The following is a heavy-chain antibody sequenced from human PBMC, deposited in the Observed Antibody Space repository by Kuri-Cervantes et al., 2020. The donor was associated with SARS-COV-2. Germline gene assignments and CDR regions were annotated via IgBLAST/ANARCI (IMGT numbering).Heavy chain of an antibody. D-gene: IGHD2-8*01. J-gene: IGHJ6*02. CDR1: GGSISSYY. Sequence: SETLSLTCTVSGGSISSYYWSWIRQPAGKGLEWIGRIYTSGSTNYNSSLKSRVTISVDTSKNQFSLKLSSVTAADTAVYYCARGVVGYCTNGVCYRPYYYGMDVWGQGTTVTVSS. V-gene: IGHV4-4*07. CDR3: ARGVVGYCTNGVCYRPYYYGMDV. CDR2: IYTSGST.